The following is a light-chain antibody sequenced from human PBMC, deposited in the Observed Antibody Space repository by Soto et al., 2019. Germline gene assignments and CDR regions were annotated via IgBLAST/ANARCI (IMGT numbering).Light chain of an antibody. J-gene: IGLJ7*01. CDR2: DNN. Sequence: QSVLTQPPSVSGAPGQRVTISCTGSSSNIGAGYAVHWYQQLPGSAPKLLIYDNNKRPSGVPDRFSASKSTTSASLAITALQAEDEAVYHCQSYDSSDKLIFGGGTQLTVL. V-gene: IGLV1-40*01. CDR3: QSYDSSDKLI. CDR1: SSNIGAGYA.